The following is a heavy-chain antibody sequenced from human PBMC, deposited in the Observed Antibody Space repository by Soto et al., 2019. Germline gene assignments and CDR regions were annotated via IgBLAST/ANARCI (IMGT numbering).Heavy chain of an antibody. CDR1: GGTFSSYA. V-gene: IGHV1-69*12. Sequence: QVQLVQSGAEVKKPGSSVKVSCKASGGTFSSYAISWVRQAPGQGLEWMGGIIPIFGTANYAQKFRGRVTITADESTSTAYMELSSLRSEDTAVYYCASGGMGYDSSGKSRYYFDYWGQGTLVTVSS. D-gene: IGHD3-22*01. CDR3: ASGGMGYDSSGKSRYYFDY. J-gene: IGHJ4*02. CDR2: IIPIFGTA.